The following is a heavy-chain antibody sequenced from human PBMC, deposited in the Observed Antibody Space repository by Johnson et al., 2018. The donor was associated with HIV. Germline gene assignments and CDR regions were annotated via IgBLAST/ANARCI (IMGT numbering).Heavy chain of an antibody. V-gene: IGHV3-66*02. J-gene: IGHJ3*02. Sequence: EVQLVESGGGVVQPGRSLRLSCAASGFTVSSNYMSWVRQAPGKGLEWVSVIYSGGSPYYADSVKGRFTISRDNSKNTLYLKMNSLRAEDTAVYYCANLVADYDSSGEQPNDAFDIWGQGTMVTVSS. D-gene: IGHD3-22*01. CDR3: ANLVADYDSSGEQPNDAFDI. CDR1: GFTVSSNY. CDR2: IYSGGSP.